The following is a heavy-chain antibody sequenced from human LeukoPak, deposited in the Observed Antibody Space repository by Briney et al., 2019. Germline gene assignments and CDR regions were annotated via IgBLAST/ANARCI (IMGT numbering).Heavy chain of an antibody. D-gene: IGHD6-13*01. J-gene: IGHJ6*04. Sequence: SQTLSLTCDISGDSVSSNSAAWNWIRQSPSRGLEWLGRTYYRSKWYNDYAVSVKSRITINPDTSKNQFSLQLNSVTPEDTAVYYCARDYRPFSSPQKRYYYGMDVWGKGTTVTVSS. V-gene: IGHV6-1*01. CDR3: ARDYRPFSSPQKRYYYGMDV. CDR1: GDSVSSNSAA. CDR2: TYYRSKWYN.